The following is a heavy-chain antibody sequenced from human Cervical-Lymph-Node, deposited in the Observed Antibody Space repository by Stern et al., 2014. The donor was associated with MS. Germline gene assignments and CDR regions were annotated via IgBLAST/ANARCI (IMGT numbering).Heavy chain of an antibody. J-gene: IGHJ4*02. D-gene: IGHD1-14*01. Sequence: QVQLQESGPGLVKPSETLSLTCTVSGDSINSGDFHWSWVRQSPGKGLERTGYIYYSGTNYNNPSLKSRVTMSIDTSRNQFSLNLASVTAADTALYFCARMKTGLRENRGFDFWGQGTQVTVSS. V-gene: IGHV4-30-4*01. CDR2: IYYSGTN. CDR3: ARMKTGLRENRGFDF. CDR1: GDSINSGDFH.